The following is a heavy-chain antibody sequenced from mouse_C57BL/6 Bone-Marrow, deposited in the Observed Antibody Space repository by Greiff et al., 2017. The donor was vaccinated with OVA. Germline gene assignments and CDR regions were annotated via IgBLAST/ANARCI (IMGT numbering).Heavy chain of an antibody. J-gene: IGHJ2*01. CDR1: GFTFSDYG. CDR2: ISSGSSTI. CDR3: ARDYGNYEYYFDD. D-gene: IGHD2-1*01. Sequence: EVKLMESGGGLVKPGGSLKLSCAASGFTFSDYGMHWVRQAPEKGLEWVAYISSGSSTIYYADTVKGRFTISRDNAKNTLFLQMTSLRSEDTAMYYCARDYGNYEYYFDDWGQGTTLTVSS. V-gene: IGHV5-17*01.